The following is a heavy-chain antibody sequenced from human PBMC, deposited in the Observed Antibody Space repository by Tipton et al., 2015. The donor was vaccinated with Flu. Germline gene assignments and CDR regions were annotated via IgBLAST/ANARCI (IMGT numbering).Heavy chain of an antibody. D-gene: IGHD6-13*01. V-gene: IGHV4-59*02. CDR1: GVSVSSDY. CDR3: ARGGASSKYLDV. J-gene: IGHJ6*02. CDR2: IFDTGST. Sequence: TLSLTCTVSGVSVSSDYWSWIRQPPGKGLELIGFIFDTGSTNYNPSFKSRVSISVDTSKNQFSLRLGSVTAADTAVYYCARGGASSKYLDVWGQGTTVTVSS.